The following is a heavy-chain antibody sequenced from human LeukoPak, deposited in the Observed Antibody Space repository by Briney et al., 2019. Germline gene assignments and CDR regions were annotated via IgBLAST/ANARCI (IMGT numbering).Heavy chain of an antibody. J-gene: IGHJ4*02. CDR3: AREVGAYLDY. CDR2: IWYDGSNK. Sequence: PGGSLRLSCAASGFTFSSYAMHWVRQAPGKGLEWVAVIWYDGSNKYYADSVKGRFTISRDNSRNTLYLQMNSLRAEDTAVYYCAREVGAYLDYWGQGTLVTVSS. CDR1: GFTFSSYA. V-gene: IGHV3-33*08. D-gene: IGHD3-16*01.